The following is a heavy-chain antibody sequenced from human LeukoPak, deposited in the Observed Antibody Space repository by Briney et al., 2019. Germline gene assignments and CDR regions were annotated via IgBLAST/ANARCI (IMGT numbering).Heavy chain of an antibody. CDR1: GGSISSYY. V-gene: IGHV4-59*12. D-gene: IGHD2-15*01. Sequence: PSETLSLTCTVSGGSISSYYWSWIRQAPGKGLEWIGFVLYTGSSNYNPSLKNRVTISVDTSENQFSLKLSSVTAADTAVYYCARGLRGYCSGGSCYSERYYYYYYGMDVWGQGTTVTVSS. CDR3: ARGLRGYCSGGSCYSERYYYYYYGMDV. CDR2: VLYTGSS. J-gene: IGHJ6*02.